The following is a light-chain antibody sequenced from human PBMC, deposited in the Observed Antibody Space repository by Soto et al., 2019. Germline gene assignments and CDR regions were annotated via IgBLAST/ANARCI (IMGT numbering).Light chain of an antibody. V-gene: IGKV3-20*01. CDR1: QSVSSSY. J-gene: IGKJ4*01. CDR3: QQYGSLLT. Sequence: EIVLTQSPGTLSLSPGERATLSCRASQSVSSSYLAWYQQKPGQAPRLLIYGASSRATGIPDRFSGSGSGTDFTLTTSRLEPEDFAVYYCQQYGSLLTFGGGTKVDIK. CDR2: GAS.